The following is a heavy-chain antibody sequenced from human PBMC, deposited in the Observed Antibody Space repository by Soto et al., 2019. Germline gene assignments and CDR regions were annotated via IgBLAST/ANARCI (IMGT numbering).Heavy chain of an antibody. Sequence: GGSLRLSCAASGFTFSSYGMHWVRQAPGKGLEWVAVISYDGSNKYYADSVKGRFTISRDNSKNTLYLQMNSLRAEDTAVYYCAKDLGDCSSTSCYSLYYFDYWGQGTLVTVSS. D-gene: IGHD2-2*01. J-gene: IGHJ4*02. CDR3: AKDLGDCSSTSCYSLYYFDY. CDR1: GFTFSSYG. CDR2: ISYDGSNK. V-gene: IGHV3-30*18.